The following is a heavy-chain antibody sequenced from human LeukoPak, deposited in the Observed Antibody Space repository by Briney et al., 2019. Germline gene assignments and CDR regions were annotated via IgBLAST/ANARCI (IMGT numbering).Heavy chain of an antibody. Sequence: SETLSLTRAVYGGSFSGYYWSWIRQPPGKGLEWIGEINHSGNTNYNPSLKSRVTISVDTSKNQFSLKLSSVTAADTAVYYCARVGSLSDGDSVVTPRWYFQHWGQGTLLTVSS. CDR2: INHSGNT. CDR3: ARVGSLSDGDSVVTPRWYFQH. CDR1: GGSFSGYY. D-gene: IGHD4-23*01. J-gene: IGHJ1*01. V-gene: IGHV4-34*01.